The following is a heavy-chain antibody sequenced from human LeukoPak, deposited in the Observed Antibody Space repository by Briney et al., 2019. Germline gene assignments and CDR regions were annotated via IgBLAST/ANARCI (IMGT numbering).Heavy chain of an antibody. CDR1: GYTFTDYY. CDR3: AREPSGYPFDY. J-gene: IGHJ4*02. Sequence: ASVKVSCKTSGYTFTDYYIHWARQAPGQGLEWMGWISAYNGNTNYAQKLQGRVTMTTDTSTSTAYMELRSLRSDDTAVYYCAREPSGYPFDYWGQGTLVTVSS. D-gene: IGHD3-22*01. CDR2: ISAYNGNT. V-gene: IGHV1-18*04.